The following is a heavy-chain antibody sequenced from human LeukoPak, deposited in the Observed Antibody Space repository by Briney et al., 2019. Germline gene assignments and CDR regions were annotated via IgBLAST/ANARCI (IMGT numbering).Heavy chain of an antibody. CDR2: IYYSGTT. CDR3: ARKIASVGYFDY. D-gene: IGHD6-13*01. V-gene: IGHV4-28*06. J-gene: IGHJ4*02. CDR1: GYSISSSNW. Sequence: SDTLSLTCAVSGYSISSSNWWGWIRQPPGKGLEWIGYIYYSGTTNYNPSLKSRVTMSVDTSKNQFSLKLSSVTALDTAVYYCARKIASVGYFDYWGQGTLVTVSS.